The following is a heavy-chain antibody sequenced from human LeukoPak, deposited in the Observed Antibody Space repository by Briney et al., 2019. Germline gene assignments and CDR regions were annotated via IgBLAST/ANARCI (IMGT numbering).Heavy chain of an antibody. Sequence: PSETLSLTCAVSGYSISSGYYWGWIRQPPGKGLEWIGSIYHSGSTYNNPSLKSRVTISVDTSKNQFSLKLSSVTAADTAVFYCAKWGTTAFDYWGQGILVTVSP. V-gene: IGHV4-38-2*01. CDR2: IYHSGST. D-gene: IGHD4-17*01. CDR1: GYSISSGYY. J-gene: IGHJ4*02. CDR3: AKWGTTAFDY.